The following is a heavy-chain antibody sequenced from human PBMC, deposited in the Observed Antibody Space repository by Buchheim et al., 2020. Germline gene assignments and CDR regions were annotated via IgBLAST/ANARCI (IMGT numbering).Heavy chain of an antibody. CDR3: AKDGTIFGVVITGNFDY. CDR1: GFTFSSYA. V-gene: IGHV3-23*01. J-gene: IGHJ4*02. CDR2: ISGSGGST. Sequence: EVQLLESGGGLVQPGGSLRLSCAASGFTFSSYAMSWVRQAPGKGLEWVSAISGSGGSTYYADSVKGRFTISSDNSKNTLYLQMNSLRAEDTAVYYCAKDGTIFGVVITGNFDYWGQGTL. D-gene: IGHD3-3*01.